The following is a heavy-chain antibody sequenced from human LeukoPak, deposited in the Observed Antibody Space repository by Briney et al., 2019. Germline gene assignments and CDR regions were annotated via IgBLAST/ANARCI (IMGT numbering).Heavy chain of an antibody. D-gene: IGHD3-10*01. CDR3: ARDNGARGYFDY. J-gene: IGHJ4*02. V-gene: IGHV3-53*01. CDR1: GFTFSNAW. CDR2: IYSGGST. Sequence: GGSLRLSCAASGFTFSNAWMSWVRQAPGKGLEWVSVIYSGGSTYYADSVKGRFTISRDNSKNTLYLQMNSLRAEDTAVYYCARDNGARGYFDYWGQGTLVTVSS.